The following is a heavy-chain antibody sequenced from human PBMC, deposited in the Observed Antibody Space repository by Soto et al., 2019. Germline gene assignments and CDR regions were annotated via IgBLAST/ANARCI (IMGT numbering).Heavy chain of an antibody. J-gene: IGHJ4*02. D-gene: IGHD4-17*01. CDR2: VSYDESHK. CDR1: GFTFDSYA. Sequence: PGGSLRLSCAASGFTFDSYAVHWVRQAPGKGLEWVAIVSYDESHKYYADSVKGRFTISRDNSKNTLYLQMSSLRAEDTAMYYCARPLTTGTNTNFAYWGQGTLVTVSS. CDR3: ARPLTTGTNTNFAY. V-gene: IGHV3-30*04.